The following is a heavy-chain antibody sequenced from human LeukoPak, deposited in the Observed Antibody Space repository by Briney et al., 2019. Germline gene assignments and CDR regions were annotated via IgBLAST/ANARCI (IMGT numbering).Heavy chain of an antibody. V-gene: IGHV3-23*01. D-gene: IGHD6-19*01. CDR1: GFTFSSYA. CDR2: ISGSGGST. CDR3: ASRIAVAGPFDY. J-gene: IGHJ4*02. Sequence: GGSLRLSCAASGFTFSSYAMSWVRQAPGKGREWVSAISGSGGSTYYADSVKGRFTISRDNSKNTLYLQMNSLRAEDTAVYYCASRIAVAGPFDYWGQGILVTVSS.